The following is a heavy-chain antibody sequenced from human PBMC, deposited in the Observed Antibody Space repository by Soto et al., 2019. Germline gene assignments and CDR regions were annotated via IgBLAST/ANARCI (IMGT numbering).Heavy chain of an antibody. J-gene: IGHJ6*02. Sequence: SETLSLTCTVSGGSISSYYWSWIRQPPGKGLEWIGYIYYSGSTNYNPSLKSRVTISVDTSKNQFSLKLSSVTAADTAVYYCARGASSSSWDYGMDVWGQGTTVTVSS. D-gene: IGHD6-6*01. CDR2: IYYSGST. V-gene: IGHV4-59*01. CDR1: GGSISSYY. CDR3: ARGASSSSWDYGMDV.